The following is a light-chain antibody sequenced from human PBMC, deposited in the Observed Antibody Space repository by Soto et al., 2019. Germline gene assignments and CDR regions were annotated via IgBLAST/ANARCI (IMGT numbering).Light chain of an antibody. CDR3: QQYENPPHT. CDR1: QDIANS. CDR2: DAS. V-gene: IGKV1-33*01. J-gene: IGKJ5*01. Sequence: EIQMTQSPSSLSASIGDRVILTCQASQDIANSLNWYQHKPGKAPKLLIYDASNLERGVPARFSGSGSGTDFSFTISSLQPEDTAKYYCQQYENPPHTFGHATPLDIK.